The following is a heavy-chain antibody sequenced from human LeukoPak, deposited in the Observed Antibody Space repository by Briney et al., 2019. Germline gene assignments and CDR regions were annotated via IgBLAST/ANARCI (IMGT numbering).Heavy chain of an antibody. Sequence: GGSLRLSCAASGFTFSSYSMNWVRQAPGKGLEWVSSISSSSSYIYYADSVKGRYTISRDNAKNSLYLQMNSLRAEDTALYYCARGGYSGSYFAYWGQGTLVTVSS. CDR3: ARGGYSGSYFAY. D-gene: IGHD1-26*01. CDR2: ISSSSSYI. CDR1: GFTFSSYS. J-gene: IGHJ4*02. V-gene: IGHV3-21*04.